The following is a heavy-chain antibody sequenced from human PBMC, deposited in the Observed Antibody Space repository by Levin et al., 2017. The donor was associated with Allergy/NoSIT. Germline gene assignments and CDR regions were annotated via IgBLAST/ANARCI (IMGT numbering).Heavy chain of an antibody. Sequence: LSLTCAASGFTFRSYWMSWVRQAPGKGLEWVANIKEDGSEKYYVDSVKGRFTISRDNAEKSLYLQMNSLRAEDTALYYCASEYGRGFDYWGQGTLVTVSS. CDR3: ASEYGRGFDY. CDR2: IKEDGSEK. J-gene: IGHJ4*02. V-gene: IGHV3-7*01. D-gene: IGHD4-17*01. CDR1: GFTFRSYW.